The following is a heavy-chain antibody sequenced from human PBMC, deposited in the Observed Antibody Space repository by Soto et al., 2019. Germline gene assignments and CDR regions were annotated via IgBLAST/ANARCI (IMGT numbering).Heavy chain of an antibody. J-gene: IGHJ4*02. CDR3: ARLPGITTLRRDY. V-gene: IGHV4-39*01. CDR2: IYYTGST. CDR1: VGSISSSSYY. Sequence: SETLSLTCTVSVGSISSSSYYWGWIRQPPGKGLEWIGSIYYTGSTYYTPSLESRVTISVDTSKNQFSLKLSSVTAADTAVFYCARLPGITTLRRDYWGQGHLVTVSS. D-gene: IGHD3-9*01.